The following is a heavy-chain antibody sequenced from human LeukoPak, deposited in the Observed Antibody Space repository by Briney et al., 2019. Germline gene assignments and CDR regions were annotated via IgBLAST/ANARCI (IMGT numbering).Heavy chain of an antibody. CDR1: AFIFSDYY. CDR2: ISSTSTYT. D-gene: IGHD1-20*01. V-gene: IGHV3-11*06. Sequence: KPGGSLRLSCAASAFIFSDYYMNWIRQAPGKGLEWVSYISSTSTYTNYADSVKGRFTISRDNAKNPLYLQMNSLRAEDTAVYYCARRGYNWKFDYWGQGTLVTVSS. J-gene: IGHJ4*02. CDR3: ARRGYNWKFDY.